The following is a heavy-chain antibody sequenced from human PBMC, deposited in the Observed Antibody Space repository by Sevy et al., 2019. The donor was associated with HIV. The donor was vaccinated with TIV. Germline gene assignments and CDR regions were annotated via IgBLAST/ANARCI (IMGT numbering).Heavy chain of an antibody. CDR3: ASGSGYSYGQVLDY. CDR1: GGTFSSYA. J-gene: IGHJ4*02. V-gene: IGHV1-69*13. D-gene: IGHD5-18*01. CDR2: MIPIFGTA. Sequence: ASVKVSCKASGGTFSSYAISWVRQAPGQGLEWMGGMIPIFGTANYAQKFQGRVTITADESTSTAYMELSSLRSEDTAVYYCASGSGYSYGQVLDYWGQGTLVTVSS.